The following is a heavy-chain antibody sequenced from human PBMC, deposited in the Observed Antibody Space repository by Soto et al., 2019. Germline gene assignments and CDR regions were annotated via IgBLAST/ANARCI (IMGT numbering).Heavy chain of an antibody. J-gene: IGHJ4*02. Sequence: EASVKVSCKVSGYTLTELSMHWVRQAPGKGLEWMGGFDPEDGETIYAQKFQGRVTMTEDTSTDTAYMELSSLRSEDTAVYYCATSSGGSGWLSQAIDYWGQGTLVTVSS. CDR2: FDPEDGET. D-gene: IGHD3-10*01. CDR1: GYTLTELS. CDR3: ATSSGGSGWLSQAIDY. V-gene: IGHV1-24*01.